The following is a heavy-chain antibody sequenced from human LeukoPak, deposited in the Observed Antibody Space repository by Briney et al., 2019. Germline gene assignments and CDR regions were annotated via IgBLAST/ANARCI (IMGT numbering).Heavy chain of an antibody. CDR3: VRRGVLWFGELSYYYFDL. CDR2: ISAYNGNT. CDR1: GYTFTSYG. J-gene: IGHJ2*01. Sequence: ASVKVSCKASGYTFTSYGISWVRQAPGQGLEWMGWISAYNGNTNYAQKLQGRVTMTTDTSTSTAYMELRSLRSDDTAVYYCVRRGVLWFGELSYYYFDLWGRGTLVTVSS. D-gene: IGHD3-10*01. V-gene: IGHV1-18*01.